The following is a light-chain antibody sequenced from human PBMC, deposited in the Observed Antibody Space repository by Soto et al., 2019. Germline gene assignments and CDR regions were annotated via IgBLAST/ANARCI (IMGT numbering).Light chain of an antibody. CDR3: QQYNSYSQT. CDR2: DAS. J-gene: IGKJ1*01. CDR1: QSISSW. V-gene: IGKV1-5*01. Sequence: IQMTQSPSTLSASVLDRVTITCRASQSISSWLAWYQQKPGKAPKLLIYDASGLESGVPSRFSGSGSGTEFTLTISSLQPDDFATYYCQQYNSYSQTFGQGTKVDIK.